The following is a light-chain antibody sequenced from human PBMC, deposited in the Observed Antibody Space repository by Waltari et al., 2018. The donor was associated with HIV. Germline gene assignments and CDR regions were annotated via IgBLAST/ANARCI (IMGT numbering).Light chain of an antibody. CDR3: CSYAGTYTFVV. CDR2: DVS. V-gene: IGLV2-11*01. Sequence: QSALTQPRSLSGSPGQSVTISCTGTSSDVGSYNYVSWYQHHPGKAPNLLLYDVSERPSGVPDLFSGSKSGNPAALTISGLQAEDDADYYCCSYAGTYTFVVFGGGTKLTVL. CDR1: SSDVGSYNY. J-gene: IGLJ2*01.